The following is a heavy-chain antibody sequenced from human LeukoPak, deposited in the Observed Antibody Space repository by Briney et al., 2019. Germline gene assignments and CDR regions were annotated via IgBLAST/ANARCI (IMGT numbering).Heavy chain of an antibody. CDR3: ARDGEWEPRNFAY. CDR2: ISSSSSTI. J-gene: IGHJ4*02. CDR1: GFTFSSYS. Sequence: GGSLRLSCAASGFTFSSYSMNWVRQAPGKGLEGVSYISSSSSTIYYADSVKGRFTISRDNAKNSLYLQMNTLRAEDTAVYYCARDGEWEPRNFAYWGQGTLVTVSS. V-gene: IGHV3-48*01. D-gene: IGHD1-26*01.